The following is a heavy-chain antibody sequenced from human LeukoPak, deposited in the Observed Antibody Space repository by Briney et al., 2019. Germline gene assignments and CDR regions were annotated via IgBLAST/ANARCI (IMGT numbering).Heavy chain of an antibody. V-gene: IGHV3-66*01. D-gene: IGHD3-10*01. Sequence: GGSLRLSCAASGFTVSSNYMSWVRQAPGKGLEWVSVIYSGGNTYYADSVKGRFTISRDNSKNTLYLQMNSLRGEDTAVYYCVRDEGFHGSGSNWGQGTLVTASS. CDR2: IYSGGNT. CDR3: VRDEGFHGSGSN. CDR1: GFTVSSNY. J-gene: IGHJ4*02.